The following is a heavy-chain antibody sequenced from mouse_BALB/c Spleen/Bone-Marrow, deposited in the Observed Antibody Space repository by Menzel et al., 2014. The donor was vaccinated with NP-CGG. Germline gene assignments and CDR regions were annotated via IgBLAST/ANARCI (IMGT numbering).Heavy chain of an antibody. CDR2: IWGDGST. CDR1: GFSLTGYG. CDR3: ARDSFLITRALDY. V-gene: IGHV2-6-7*01. D-gene: IGHD2-4*01. Sequence: VKLVESGPGLVAPSQSLSITCTVSGFSLTGYGVSWVRQPPGKGLEWLGMIWGDGSTDYNSALKSRLSITKDNSKSQVFLKMSSLQTDDTAGYYCARDSFLITRALDYWGQGTSVTVSS. J-gene: IGHJ4*01.